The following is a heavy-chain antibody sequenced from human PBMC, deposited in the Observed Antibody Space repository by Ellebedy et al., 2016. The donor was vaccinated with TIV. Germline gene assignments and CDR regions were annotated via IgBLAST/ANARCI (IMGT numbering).Heavy chain of an antibody. CDR2: IKQDGSET. D-gene: IGHD4-17*01. J-gene: IGHJ6*03. CDR3: ARGGEYGDDFHHYYMAV. CDR1: GLTLSSYW. V-gene: IGHV3-7*04. Sequence: AGGSLRLSCRVSGLTLSSYWLSWVRQAPGKGLEWVANIKQDGSETYYVDSVKGRFTISRDNAKNSLYLQMNSLRAEDTAVYYCARGGEYGDDFHHYYMAVWGRGTTVTVS.